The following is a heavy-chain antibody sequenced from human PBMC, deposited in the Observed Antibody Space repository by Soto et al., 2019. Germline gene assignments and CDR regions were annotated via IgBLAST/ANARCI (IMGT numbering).Heavy chain of an antibody. CDR1: GFTFSSYS. V-gene: IGHV3-21*01. Sequence: EVQLVESGGGLVKPGGSLRLSCAASGFTFSSYSMNWVRQAPGKGLEWVSSISSSSSYIYYADSVKGRFTISRDNAKNXRXXQMKSLRAEDTAVYYCARDPRAYCGGDCYANWFDPWGQGTLVTVSS. CDR3: ARDPRAYCGGDCYANWFDP. D-gene: IGHD2-21*02. CDR2: ISSSSSYI. J-gene: IGHJ5*02.